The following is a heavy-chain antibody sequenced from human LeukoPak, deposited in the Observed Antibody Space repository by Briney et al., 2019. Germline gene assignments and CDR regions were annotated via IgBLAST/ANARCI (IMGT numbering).Heavy chain of an antibody. D-gene: IGHD3-22*01. CDR3: ARENYYDSSGYHYYGMDV. CDR2: IYYSGST. J-gene: IGHJ6*02. CDR1: NGSINTYY. Sequence: SETLSLTCTVSNGSINTYYWSWIRQPPGKGLEWIGYIYYSGSTNYNPSLKSRVTISVDTSKNQFSLKLSSVTAADTAVYYCARENYYDSSGYHYYGMDVWGQGTTVTVSS. V-gene: IGHV4-59*01.